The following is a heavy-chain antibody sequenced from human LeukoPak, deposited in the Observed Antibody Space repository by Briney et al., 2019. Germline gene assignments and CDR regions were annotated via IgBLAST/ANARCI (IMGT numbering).Heavy chain of an antibody. CDR1: GFTFSSYG. D-gene: IGHD3-9*01. CDR3: AKNLILTGYSRLDY. CDR2: ISGSGGST. Sequence: PGGSLRLSCAASGFTFSSYGMSWVRQAPGKGLEWVSAISGSGGSTYYADSVKGRFTISRDNSKNTLYLQMNSLRAEDTAVYYCAKNLILTGYSRLDYWGQGTLVTVSS. J-gene: IGHJ4*02. V-gene: IGHV3-23*01.